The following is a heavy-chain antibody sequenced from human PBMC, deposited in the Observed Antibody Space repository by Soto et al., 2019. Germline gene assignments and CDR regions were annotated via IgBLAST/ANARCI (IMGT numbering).Heavy chain of an antibody. V-gene: IGHV4-39*07. CDR3: ARDKPSVCHPSYYGSGNGMDV. CDR2: IYYSGST. D-gene: IGHD3-10*01. J-gene: IGHJ6*04. Sequence: SETLSLTCTVSGGSISSSSYYWGWIRQPPGKGLEWIGSIYYSGSTYYNPSLKSRVTISVDTSKNQFSLRLSSVTAADTAVYYCARDKPSVCHPSYYGSGNGMDVWGKGTTVPVSS. CDR1: GGSISSSSYY.